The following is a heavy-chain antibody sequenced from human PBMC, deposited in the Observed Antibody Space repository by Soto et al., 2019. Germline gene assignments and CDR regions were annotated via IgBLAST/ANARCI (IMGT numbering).Heavy chain of an antibody. CDR1: GGTFSSYA. CDR2: IIPIFGTA. D-gene: IGHD1-26*01. J-gene: IGHJ3*02. V-gene: IGHV1-69*13. Sequence: ASVKVSCKASGGTFSSYAISCVRQAPGQGLEWMGGIIPIFGTANYAQKFQGRVTITADESTSTAYMELSSLRSEDTAVYYCADGGPVGATANDAFDIWGQGTMVTVSS. CDR3: ADGGPVGATANDAFDI.